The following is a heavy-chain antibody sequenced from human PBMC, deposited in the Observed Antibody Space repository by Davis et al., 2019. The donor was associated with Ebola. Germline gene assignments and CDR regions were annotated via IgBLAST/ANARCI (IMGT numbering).Heavy chain of an antibody. Sequence: MPSETLSLTCTVSGGCISSSSYYWGWIRQLPGEGLEWIGRINYSGSTNYNPSLKSRVTISVDTTKNQFSLKLSSVTAADTAVYYCARVLYYYDSSGYYRRYYGMDVWGQGTTVTVSS. J-gene: IGHJ6*02. CDR2: INYSGST. V-gene: IGHV4-39*07. CDR1: GGCISSSSYY. D-gene: IGHD3-22*01. CDR3: ARVLYYYDSSGYYRRYYGMDV.